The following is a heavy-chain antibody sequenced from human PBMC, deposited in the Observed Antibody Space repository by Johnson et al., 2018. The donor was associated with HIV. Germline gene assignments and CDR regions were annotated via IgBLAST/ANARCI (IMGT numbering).Heavy chain of an antibody. CDR1: GFTFSRYT. D-gene: IGHD6-6*01. J-gene: IGHJ3*02. Sequence: VQLVESGGGLVQPGGSLRLSCAASGFTFSRYTMHWVRQAPGKGLEYVSTISSNGASTYYANSVKGRFTISRDNSKNTMYLQMGSLRAEDTAVYYCANLEYNSTDAFDIWGQGTLVTVSS. CDR3: ANLEYNSTDAFDI. V-gene: IGHV3-64*01. CDR2: ISSNGAST.